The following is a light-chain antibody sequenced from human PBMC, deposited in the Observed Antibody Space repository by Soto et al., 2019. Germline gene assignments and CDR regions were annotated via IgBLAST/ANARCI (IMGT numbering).Light chain of an antibody. V-gene: IGKV1-5*01. Sequence: DIQMTQSPSTLSASVGDRVTITCRASQSISSWLAWYQQKPGKAPKLLIYDASSLESGVPSRFSGSGSGTEFTLTISSLQLDDFATYYCQQYNSPWTFGQGTKVEIK. CDR2: DAS. J-gene: IGKJ1*01. CDR1: QSISSW. CDR3: QQYNSPWT.